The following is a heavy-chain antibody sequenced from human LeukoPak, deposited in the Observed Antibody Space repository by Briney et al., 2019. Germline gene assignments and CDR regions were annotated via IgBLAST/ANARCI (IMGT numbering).Heavy chain of an antibody. Sequence: ASVKVSCKASGVTLITQIISWVRQAPGQGLEWMGRIIPMLSITNYAQKFQGRVTITADKSTNTAYMELTSLTSEDTAVYFCARHSSRGHYYDFDSWGQGTLVTVSS. J-gene: IGHJ4*02. V-gene: IGHV1-69*02. D-gene: IGHD3-22*01. CDR2: IIPMLSIT. CDR1: GVTLITQI. CDR3: ARHSSRGHYYDFDS.